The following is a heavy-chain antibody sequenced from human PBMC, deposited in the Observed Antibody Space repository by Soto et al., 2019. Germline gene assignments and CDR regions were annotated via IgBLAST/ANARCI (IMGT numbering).Heavy chain of an antibody. CDR1: GFTFSSYW. CDR2: INSDGRTT. Sequence: GSLLLSCAAPGFTFSSYWMHWVRQVPGKGLVWVSRINSDGRTTNYTDSVKGRFIMSRDNAKSTVYLQMNSLRAEDTAVYYCVRGYSGTYRIDFWGQGALVTVYS. J-gene: IGHJ4*02. CDR3: VRGYSGTYRIDF. D-gene: IGHD1-26*01. V-gene: IGHV3-74*01.